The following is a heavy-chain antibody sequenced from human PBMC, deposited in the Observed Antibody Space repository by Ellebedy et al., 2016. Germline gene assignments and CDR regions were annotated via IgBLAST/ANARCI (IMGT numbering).Heavy chain of an antibody. J-gene: IGHJ5*02. CDR1: GFSFSDTRMG. CDR2: IFPNDVK. V-gene: IGHV2-26*01. D-gene: IGHD6-19*01. Sequence: SGPTLVKPTETLTLTCTVSGFSFSDTRMGVSWLRQPPGKALEWLAHIFPNDVKSYSTSLKSRLTISRDASKSQVVLTMTNMDPVDTATYYCARGAAVPGTDFWFDPWGQGTLVTVSS. CDR3: ARGAAVPGTDFWFDP.